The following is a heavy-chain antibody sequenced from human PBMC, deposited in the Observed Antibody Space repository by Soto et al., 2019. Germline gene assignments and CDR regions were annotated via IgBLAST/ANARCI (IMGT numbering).Heavy chain of an antibody. CDR2: IDPSDSYT. J-gene: IGHJ4*02. CDR1: GYSFTSYW. Sequence: GESLKISCKGSGYSFTSYWISWVRQMPGKGLEWMGRIDPSDSYTNYSPSFQGHVTNSADKSISTAYLQWSSLKASDTAVYYCARRTRGDYFFDYWGQGTRVTVSS. CDR3: ARRTRGDYFFDY. D-gene: IGHD2-21*02. V-gene: IGHV5-10-1*01.